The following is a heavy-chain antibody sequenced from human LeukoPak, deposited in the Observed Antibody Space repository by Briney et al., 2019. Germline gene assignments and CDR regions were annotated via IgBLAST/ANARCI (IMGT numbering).Heavy chain of an antibody. CDR1: GFTFSNYW. Sequence: GGSLRLSCAASGFTFSNYWMSWVRRAPGKGLEWVANIKQDGSETYCVDSVRGRFTISRDNAKKSLYLQMNSLRAEDTAVYYCARDSWGAYRVDYFDYWGQGTLVTVSS. CDR3: ARDSWGAYRVDYFDY. J-gene: IGHJ4*02. CDR2: IKQDGSET. V-gene: IGHV3-7*01. D-gene: IGHD3-16*01.